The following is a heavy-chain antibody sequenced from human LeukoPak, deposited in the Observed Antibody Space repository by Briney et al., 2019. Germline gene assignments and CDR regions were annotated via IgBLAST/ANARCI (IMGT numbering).Heavy chain of an antibody. Sequence: GASVKVSCKASGYTFTGYYMHWVRQAPGQGLEWMGWINPNSGGTNYAQKFQGWVTTTRDTSISTAYMELSRLRSDDTAVYYCAREDIVATEAHYYYGMDVWGKGTTVTVSS. D-gene: IGHD5-12*01. CDR2: INPNSGGT. CDR1: GYTFTGYY. J-gene: IGHJ6*04. CDR3: AREDIVATEAHYYYGMDV. V-gene: IGHV1-2*04.